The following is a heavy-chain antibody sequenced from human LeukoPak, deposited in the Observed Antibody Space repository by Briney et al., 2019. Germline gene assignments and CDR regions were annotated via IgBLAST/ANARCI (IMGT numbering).Heavy chain of an antibody. V-gene: IGHV4-31*03. D-gene: IGHD1-14*01. CDR2: IYDSGST. Sequence: PSETLSLTCTVSGGSISSGGYYWSWIRQHPGKGLEWIGCIYDSGSTYYNPSLKSRVTISLDTSKNQFSLKLSSVTAADTAVYYCARDRYYYGMDVWGQGTTVTVSS. CDR3: ARDRYYYGMDV. J-gene: IGHJ6*02. CDR1: GGSISSGGYY.